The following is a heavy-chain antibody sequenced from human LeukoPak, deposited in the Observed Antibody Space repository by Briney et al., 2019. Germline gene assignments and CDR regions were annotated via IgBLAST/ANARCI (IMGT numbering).Heavy chain of an antibody. V-gene: IGHV4-59*01. J-gene: IGHJ4*02. CDR2: IYYSGST. CDR1: GGSISSYY. Sequence: SETLSLTCTVSGGSISSYYWSWIRQPPGKGLEWIGYIYYSGSTNYNPSLKSRVTMSVDTSKNQSSLKLSSVTAADTAVYYCARSFHSSGYYWAYWGQGTLVTVSS. CDR3: ARSFHSSGYYWAY. D-gene: IGHD3-22*01.